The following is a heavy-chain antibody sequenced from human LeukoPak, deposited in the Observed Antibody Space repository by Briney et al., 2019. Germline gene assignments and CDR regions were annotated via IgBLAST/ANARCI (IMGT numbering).Heavy chain of an antibody. V-gene: IGHV3-48*04. Sequence: GGSLRLSCAASGFIFSDYSMNWVRQAPGKGLEWISYIGLSSGRTMYADSVKGQFTISGDNAKNSLYLQMNSLRVEDTAVYFCARDHNYAFDNWGQGILVTVSS. CDR1: GFIFSDYS. D-gene: IGHD1-1*01. CDR3: ARDHNYAFDN. CDR2: IGLSSGRT. J-gene: IGHJ4*02.